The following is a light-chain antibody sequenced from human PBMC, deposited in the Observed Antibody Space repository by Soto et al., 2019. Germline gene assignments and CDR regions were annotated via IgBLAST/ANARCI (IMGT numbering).Light chain of an antibody. CDR3: QQYYSYPRT. CDR1: QGISSY. J-gene: IGKJ3*01. V-gene: IGKV1-8*01. Sequence: AIRMTQSPSSFSASTGDRVTITCRASQGISSYLAWYQQKPGTAPYLLIYAASTLQSGVPSRFSGSGSGTDFTLTISCLQSEDFATYYCQQYYSYPRTFGPGTRVDFK. CDR2: AAS.